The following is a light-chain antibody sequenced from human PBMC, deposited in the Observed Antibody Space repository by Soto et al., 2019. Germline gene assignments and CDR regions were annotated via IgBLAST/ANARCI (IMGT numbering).Light chain of an antibody. CDR2: DAS. CDR1: QSVSSY. V-gene: IGKV3-11*01. J-gene: IGKJ4*01. CDR3: QQRSNWPPLT. Sequence: EIVLTQSPATVSLSPGERATLSCRASQSVSSYLAWYQQKPGQAPRLLIYDASNRATGIPARFSGSGSGTAFTLTISSREPEGFAVYYCQQRSNWPPLTFGGGTKVEIK.